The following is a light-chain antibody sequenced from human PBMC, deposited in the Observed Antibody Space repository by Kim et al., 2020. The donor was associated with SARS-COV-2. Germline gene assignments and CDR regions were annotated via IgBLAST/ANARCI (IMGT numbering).Light chain of an antibody. V-gene: IGLV3-1*01. J-gene: IGLJ2*01. CDR1: KLGDKY. CDR3: QAWDSSTVV. CDR2: QDS. Sequence: SYELTQPPSVSVSPGQTASITCSGDKLGDKYACWYQQKPGQSPVLVIYQDSKRPSGIPERFSGSNSGNTAPLTISGTQAMDEADYYCQAWDSSTVVFGGGTQLTV.